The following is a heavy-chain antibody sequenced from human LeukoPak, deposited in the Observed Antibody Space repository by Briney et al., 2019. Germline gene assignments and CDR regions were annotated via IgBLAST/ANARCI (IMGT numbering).Heavy chain of an antibody. Sequence: ASVKVSCKASGYSFTSNYIHWVRQAPGQGLEWMGMIYPRDGSTSYAQKFQGRVTVTRDTSTSTVHMELSGLRSEDTTVYYCARDQEAFDYWGQGTLVTVSS. V-gene: IGHV1-46*01. CDR1: GYSFTSNY. J-gene: IGHJ4*02. CDR3: ARDQEAFDY. CDR2: IYPRDGST.